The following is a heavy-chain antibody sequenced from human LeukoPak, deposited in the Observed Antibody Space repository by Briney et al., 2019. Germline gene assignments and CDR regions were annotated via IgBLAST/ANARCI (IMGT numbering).Heavy chain of an antibody. Sequence: SETLSLTCVVSGGSISRGGYSWSWIRQPPGKALEWIGHIYHSGATYYNPSLKSRVTMSVDRSMNEFSLKLTSVTAADTAVYYCASSNYFDSSTYRFDYSGQGTLVTVSS. D-gene: IGHD3-22*01. CDR3: ASSNYFDSSTYRFDY. CDR1: GGSISRGGYS. J-gene: IGHJ4*02. V-gene: IGHV4-30-2*01. CDR2: IYHSGAT.